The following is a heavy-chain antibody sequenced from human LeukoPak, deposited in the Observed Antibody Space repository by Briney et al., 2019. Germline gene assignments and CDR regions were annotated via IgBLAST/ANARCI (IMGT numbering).Heavy chain of an antibody. Sequence: ASVTVSCKASGYTFTGNYMHWVRQAPGQGLEWMGWINPNSGGTNYAQKFQGRVTVTRDTSISTAYMELSRLRSDDTAVYYCVRGYYDLSGYYRVDYFDYWGQGTLVTVYS. D-gene: IGHD3-22*01. CDR1: GYTFTGNY. CDR3: VRGYYDLSGYYRVDYFDY. CDR2: INPNSGGT. J-gene: IGHJ4*02. V-gene: IGHV1-2*02.